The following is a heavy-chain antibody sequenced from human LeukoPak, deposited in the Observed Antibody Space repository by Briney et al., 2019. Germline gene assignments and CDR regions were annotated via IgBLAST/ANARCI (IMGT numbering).Heavy chain of an antibody. CDR3: ASGLLGIAAAGTEFDY. V-gene: IGHV1-3*01. D-gene: IGHD6-13*01. CDR2: INAGNGNT. J-gene: IGHJ4*02. Sequence: ASVKVSCKASGYTFTNYALHWVRQAPGQRLEWMGWINAGNGNTKYSQSFQGRVTITADESTSTAYMELSSLRSEDTAVYYCASGLLGIAAAGTEFDYWGQGTLVTVSS. CDR1: GYTFTNYA.